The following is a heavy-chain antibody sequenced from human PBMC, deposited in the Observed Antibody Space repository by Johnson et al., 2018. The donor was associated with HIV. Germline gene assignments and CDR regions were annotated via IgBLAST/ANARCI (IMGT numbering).Heavy chain of an antibody. Sequence: QVQLVESGGGLVKPGGSLRLSCAASGFTFSNAWMSWVRQAPGKGLEWVAVISYDGNIKYYADSVKGRFTISRDNSKNTLYLQMNSLRAEDTAVHYCAKEQAAGAFDIWGQGTMVTVSS. CDR3: AKEQAAGAFDI. CDR2: ISYDGNIK. CDR1: GFTFSNAW. J-gene: IGHJ3*02. V-gene: IGHV3-30*18.